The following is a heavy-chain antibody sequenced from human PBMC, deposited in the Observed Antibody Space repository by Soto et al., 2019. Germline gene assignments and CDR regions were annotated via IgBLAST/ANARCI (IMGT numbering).Heavy chain of an antibody. D-gene: IGHD5-18*01. V-gene: IGHV3-33*01. J-gene: IGHJ6*02. CDR2: IWYDGSNK. Sequence: PGGPLRLSCPASGFTFSSYGMHWVRQAPGKGLEWVAVIWYDGSNKYYADSVKGRFTISRDNTKNTLYLQMNSLRAEDTVVYYCARDLGQLWLPSYYGMDVWGQGTTVTVSS. CDR1: GFTFSSYG. CDR3: ARDLGQLWLPSYYGMDV.